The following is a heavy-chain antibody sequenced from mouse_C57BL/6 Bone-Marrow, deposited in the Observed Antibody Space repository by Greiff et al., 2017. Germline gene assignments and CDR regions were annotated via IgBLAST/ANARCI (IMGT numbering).Heavy chain of an antibody. D-gene: IGHD2-10*02. Sequence: EVNVVESGGGLVKPGGSLKLSCAASGFTFSSYAMSWVRQTPEKRLEWVATISDGGSYTYYPDNVKGRFTISRDNAKNNLYLQMSHLKSEDTAMYYCAREGYGKYGWGFAYWGQGTLVTVSA. J-gene: IGHJ3*01. CDR2: ISDGGSYT. V-gene: IGHV5-4*01. CDR1: GFTFSSYA. CDR3: AREGYGKYGWGFAY.